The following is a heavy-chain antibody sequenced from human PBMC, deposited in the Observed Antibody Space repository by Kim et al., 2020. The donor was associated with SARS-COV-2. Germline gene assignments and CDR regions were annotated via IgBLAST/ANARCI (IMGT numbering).Heavy chain of an antibody. CDR3: VKLLSQQWFDY. J-gene: IGHJ4*02. D-gene: IGHD2-8*01. V-gene: IGHV3-23*03. CDR1: GFTFSSYA. CDR2: IYSGGSST. Sequence: GGSLRLSCAASGFTFSSYAMSWVRQAPGKGLEWVSVIYSGGSSTYYTDSVKGRFTISRDNSKNTLYLQMNSLRAEDTAVYYCVKLLSQQWFDYWGQGTLVTVSS.